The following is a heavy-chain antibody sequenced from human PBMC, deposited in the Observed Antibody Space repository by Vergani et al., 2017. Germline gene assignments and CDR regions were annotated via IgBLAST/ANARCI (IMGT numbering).Heavy chain of an antibody. D-gene: IGHD3-10*01. V-gene: IGHV4-59*01. Sequence: QVQLQESGPGLVKPSETLSLTCTVSGGSISSYYWSWIRQPPGKGLEWIGYIYYSVSTNYNPSLKSRVTISVDTSKNQFSLKLSSVTAADTAVYYCARAGKSVLWFGELAPWGQGTLVTVSS. CDR3: ARAGKSVLWFGELAP. CDR2: IYYSVST. CDR1: GGSISSYY. J-gene: IGHJ5*02.